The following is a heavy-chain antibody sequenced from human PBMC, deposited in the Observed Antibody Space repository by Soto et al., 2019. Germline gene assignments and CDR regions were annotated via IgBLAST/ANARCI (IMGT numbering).Heavy chain of an antibody. D-gene: IGHD3-22*01. CDR2: ISYDGSNK. CDR1: GFTFSSYG. Sequence: QVQLVESGGGVVQPGRSLRLSCAASGFTFSSYGMHWVRQAPGKGLEWVAVISYDGSNKYYADSVKGRFTISRDNSKNTLYLQMNSLRAEDTAVYYCAREPQWLSFDYWGQGTLVTVSS. CDR3: AREPQWLSFDY. J-gene: IGHJ4*02. V-gene: IGHV3-30*03.